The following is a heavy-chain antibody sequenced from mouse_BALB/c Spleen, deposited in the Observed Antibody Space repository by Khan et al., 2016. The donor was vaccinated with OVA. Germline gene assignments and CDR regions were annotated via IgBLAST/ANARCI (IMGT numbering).Heavy chain of an antibody. Sequence: QVPLKQSGPGLVQPSQSLSITCTVSGFSLRTYGVHLVRQSPGKGLEWLGVLWSGGSTDYSAAFISRLSISKDNSKSQVFFKMNSLQANDTAIYYCARNYDYDEGLTYWGQGTLVTVSA. CDR1: GFSLRTYG. V-gene: IGHV2-2*02. D-gene: IGHD2-4*01. CDR3: ARNYDYDEGLTY. J-gene: IGHJ3*01. CDR2: LWSGGST.